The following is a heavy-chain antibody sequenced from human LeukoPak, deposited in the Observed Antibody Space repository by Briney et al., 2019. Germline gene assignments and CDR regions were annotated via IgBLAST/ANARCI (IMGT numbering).Heavy chain of an antibody. Sequence: ASVKVSCKASGYTFTSYYMHWVRQAPGQGLEWMGIINPSGGSTSYAQKLQGRVTMTTDTSTSTAYMELRSLRSDDTAVYYCARPQGFGRPFDPWGRGTLVTVSS. CDR3: ARPQGFGRPFDP. V-gene: IGHV1-46*01. J-gene: IGHJ5*02. CDR2: INPSGGST. D-gene: IGHD3-10*01. CDR1: GYTFTSYY.